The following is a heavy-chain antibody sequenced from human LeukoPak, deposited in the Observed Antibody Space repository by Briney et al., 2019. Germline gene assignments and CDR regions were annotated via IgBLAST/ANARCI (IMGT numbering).Heavy chain of an antibody. D-gene: IGHD5-18*01. CDR1: GGSISSGGYY. CDR2: IYYSGST. Sequence: SQTLSLTCTVSGGSISSGGYYWSWIRQHPGKGLEWIGYIYYSGSTYYNPSLKSRVTISVDTSKNQFSLKLSSVTAADTAVYYCARGVRETAMVTHYFDYWAQGTLVTVSS. J-gene: IGHJ4*02. CDR3: ARGVRETAMVTHYFDY. V-gene: IGHV4-31*03.